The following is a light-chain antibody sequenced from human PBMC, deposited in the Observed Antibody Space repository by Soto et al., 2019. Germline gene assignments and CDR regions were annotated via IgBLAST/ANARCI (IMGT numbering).Light chain of an antibody. Sequence: EIVLTQSPGTLSLSPGERASLSCRASQSVSRNYVASYHYKPGQAPRLLIYDASTRATGIPDRFSGSGSGADFTLTISRLEPEDFAVYFCQQYGRTPLTFGGGSKVEIK. V-gene: IGKV3-20*01. CDR1: QSVSRNY. CDR3: QQYGRTPLT. J-gene: IGKJ4*01. CDR2: DAS.